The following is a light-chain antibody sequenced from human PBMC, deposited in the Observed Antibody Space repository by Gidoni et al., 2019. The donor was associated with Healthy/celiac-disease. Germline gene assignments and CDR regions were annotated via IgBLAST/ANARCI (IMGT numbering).Light chain of an antibody. CDR1: QSVLYSSNNKIY. V-gene: IGKV4-1*01. CDR3: QQYYSTPRT. Sequence: IVMTQSRDSLAVSLVERATINCKSSQSVLYSSNNKIYLAWYQQKPGQPPKLLIYWASTRESGVPDRFSGSGSGTDFTLTISSLQAEDVAVYYCQQYYSTPRTFGQGTKVEIK. CDR2: WAS. J-gene: IGKJ1*01.